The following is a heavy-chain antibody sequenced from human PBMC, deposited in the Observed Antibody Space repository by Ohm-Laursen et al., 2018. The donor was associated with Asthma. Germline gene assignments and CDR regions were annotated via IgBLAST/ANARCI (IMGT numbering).Heavy chain of an antibody. J-gene: IGHJ6*02. CDR3: ARVGDYGNYLKYYNYGMDV. Sequence: SLRLSCAASGFTFSSYGMHWVRQAPGKGLEWVAVIWYDGSNKYYADSVKGRFTFSRDNSKNMLYLQMSSLRAEDTAVYYCARVGDYGNYLKYYNYGMDVWGQGTTVTVSS. V-gene: IGHV3-30*19. CDR2: IWYDGSNK. CDR1: GFTFSSYG. D-gene: IGHD4-11*01.